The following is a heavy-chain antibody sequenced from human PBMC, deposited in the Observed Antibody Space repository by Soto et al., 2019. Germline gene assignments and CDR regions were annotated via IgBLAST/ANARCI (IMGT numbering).Heavy chain of an antibody. CDR3: VRYNYGDPLVY. D-gene: IGHD5-18*01. CDR2: IYPADSDT. CDR1: GYYFSCLW. J-gene: IGHJ4*02. Sequence: PGESLKISCRGSGYYFSCLWIAWVRQMPGRGLEWIGIIYPADSDTRYSPSFQGQVTISADKSFSTAYLQWSSLKASDTAMYYCVRYNYGDPLVYWGQGTLVTVSS. V-gene: IGHV5-51*01.